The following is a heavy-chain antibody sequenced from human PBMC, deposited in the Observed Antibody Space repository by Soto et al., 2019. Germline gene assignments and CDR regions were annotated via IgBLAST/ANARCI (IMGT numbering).Heavy chain of an antibody. CDR2: ISCDGSIK. D-gene: IGHD3-3*01. CDR1: GFTFSSSC. CDR3: AKDPVLRFLEWLSSLNYYYGTDV. V-gene: IGHV3-30*18. J-gene: IGHJ6*02. Sequence: QPEGSLRLTCAASGFTFSSSCLHWVRQAPGKGLEWVAVISCDGSIKYYAAAVKGRFTISRDNSKNTLYVQMNSLRAEDTAVYYCAKDPVLRFLEWLSSLNYYYGTDVWGQGTTVTVSS.